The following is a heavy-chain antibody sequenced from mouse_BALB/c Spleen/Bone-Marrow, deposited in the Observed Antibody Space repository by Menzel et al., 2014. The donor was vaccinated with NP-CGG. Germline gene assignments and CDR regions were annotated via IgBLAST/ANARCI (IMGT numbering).Heavy chain of an antibody. V-gene: IGHV7-3*02. CDR3: ARDKGRVFFDY. CDR1: GFTFTDYY. J-gene: IGHJ2*01. Sequence: EVHLVESGGGLVQPGGSLRLSCTTSGFTFTDYYVSWVRQPPGKALEWLGFIRNKANGYTTEYSASVKSRFTISRDNSQNILYLQMNTLRADDSATYYCARDKGRVFFDYWGQGTTLTVSS. CDR2: IRNKANGYTT.